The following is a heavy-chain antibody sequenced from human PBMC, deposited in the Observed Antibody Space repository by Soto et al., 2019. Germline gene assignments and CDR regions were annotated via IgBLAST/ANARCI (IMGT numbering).Heavy chain of an antibody. J-gene: IGHJ5*02. Sequence: SQTLALPCAISGDSVSSNSAAWNFIRQSPSRGLEWLGRTYYRSKWYNDYAVSVKSRITINPDTSKNQFSLQLNSVTPEDTAVYYCARREQLVPGCNWFDPWGQGTLVTVSS. CDR1: GDSVSSNSAA. CDR2: TYYRSKWYN. V-gene: IGHV6-1*01. D-gene: IGHD6-6*01. CDR3: ARREQLVPGCNWFDP.